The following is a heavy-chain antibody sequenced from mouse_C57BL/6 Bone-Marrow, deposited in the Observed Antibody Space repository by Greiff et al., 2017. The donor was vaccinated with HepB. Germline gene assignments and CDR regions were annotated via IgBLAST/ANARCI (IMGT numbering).Heavy chain of an antibody. V-gene: IGHV1-39*01. J-gene: IGHJ2*01. CDR2: INPNSGTT. CDR3: ARSEKLGLDY. D-gene: IGHD4-1*01. Sequence: EVKLQESGPELVKPGASVKISCKASGYSFPDYNMNWVKQSNGKSLEWIGVINPNSGTTSYNQKFKGKANLTVNQSSSTAYMQLNSLTSEDSAVYYWARSEKLGLDYWGQGTTLTVSS. CDR1: GYSFPDYN.